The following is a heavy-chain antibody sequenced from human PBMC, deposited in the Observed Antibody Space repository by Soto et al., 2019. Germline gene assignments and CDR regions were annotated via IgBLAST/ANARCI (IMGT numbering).Heavy chain of an antibody. V-gene: IGHV4-59*08. J-gene: IGHJ3*02. CDR2: IYYSGIT. CDR3: ARSPVDYGDSKGDAFDI. Sequence: QVQLQESGPGLVKPSETLSLTCTVSGGSISSYYWSWIRQPPGKGLEWIGYIYYSGITNYNPSPKSRVTISVDTSKNQFSLKLSSVTAADAAVYYCARSPVDYGDSKGDAFDIWGQGTMVTVSS. CDR1: GGSISSYY. D-gene: IGHD4-17*01.